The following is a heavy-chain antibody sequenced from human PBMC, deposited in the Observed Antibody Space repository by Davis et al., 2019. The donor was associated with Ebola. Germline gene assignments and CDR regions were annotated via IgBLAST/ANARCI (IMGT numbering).Heavy chain of an antibody. D-gene: IGHD6-19*01. CDR1: GFTFSSYA. CDR2: ISCSGGST. V-gene: IGHV3-23*01. Sequence: PGGSLRLSCAASGFTFSSYAMSWVRQAPGKGLEWVSAISCSGGSTYYADSVKGRFTISRDNSKNTPYLQMNSLRAEDTAVYYCAKVTRHKGIGSGWYYYYGMDVWGQGTTVTVSS. CDR3: AKVTRHKGIGSGWYYYYGMDV. J-gene: IGHJ6*02.